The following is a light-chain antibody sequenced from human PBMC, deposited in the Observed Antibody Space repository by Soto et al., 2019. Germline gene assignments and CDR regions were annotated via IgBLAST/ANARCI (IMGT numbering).Light chain of an antibody. CDR3: KKSYGTPGT. Sequence: DIQMHQSPSTLSASVGDRAPITGRASQTISKYLNWYQQTPGKATKLLIYAATSLQSGVPSRFSGSGSETDFTLTINSLQPEEFATYYCKKSYGTPGTFGQGTRLEIK. J-gene: IGKJ5*01. V-gene: IGKV1-39*01. CDR2: AAT. CDR1: QTISKY.